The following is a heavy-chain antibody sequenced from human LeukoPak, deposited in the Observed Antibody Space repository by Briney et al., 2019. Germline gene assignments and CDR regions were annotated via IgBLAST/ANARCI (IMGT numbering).Heavy chain of an antibody. V-gene: IGHV1-8*01. D-gene: IGHD5-12*01. Sequence: ASVKVSCKASGYTFTSYDINWVRQATGQGLEWMGWMNPNSGNTGYAQKFQGRVTMTRNTSISTAYMELSSLRSEDTAVYYCATSFGGGYDLDYWGQGTLVTVSS. CDR2: MNPNSGNT. J-gene: IGHJ4*02. CDR1: GYTFTSYD. CDR3: ATSFGGGYDLDY.